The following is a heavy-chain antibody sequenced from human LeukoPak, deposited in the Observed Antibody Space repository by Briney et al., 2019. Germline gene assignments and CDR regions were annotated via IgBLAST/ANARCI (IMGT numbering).Heavy chain of an antibody. CDR3: ASGSGPYYDYVWGTSTPLDY. J-gene: IGHJ4*02. Sequence: ASVKVSCKASGYTFTSYGISWVRQAPGQGLEWMGWISAYNGNTNYAQKLQGRVTMTTDTSTSTAYMELRSLRSDDTAVYYCASGSGPYYDYVWGTSTPLDYWGQGTLVTVSS. D-gene: IGHD3-16*01. CDR1: GYTFTSYG. V-gene: IGHV1-18*01. CDR2: ISAYNGNT.